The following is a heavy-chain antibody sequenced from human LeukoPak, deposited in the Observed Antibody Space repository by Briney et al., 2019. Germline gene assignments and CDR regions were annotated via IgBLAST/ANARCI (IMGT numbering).Heavy chain of an antibody. Sequence: GGSLRLSCAASGFTFSSYSMNWVRQAPGKGLEWVSPISSGSSFIYYADSVKGRFTISRDNAKNSLHLQMNSLRAEDTAVYYCSRVFGSGWMYFDFWGPGTLVTVSS. J-gene: IGHJ4*02. CDR2: ISSGSSFI. V-gene: IGHV3-21*01. CDR1: GFTFSSYS. CDR3: SRVFGSGWMYFDF. D-gene: IGHD6-19*01.